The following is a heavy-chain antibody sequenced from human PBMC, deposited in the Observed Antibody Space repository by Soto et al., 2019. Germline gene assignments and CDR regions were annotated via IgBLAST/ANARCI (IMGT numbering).Heavy chain of an antibody. CDR3: ARLPLFRGIIITPDY. J-gene: IGHJ4*02. D-gene: IGHD3-10*01. CDR2: IFSSGTT. CDR1: GGSISSSSYY. V-gene: IGHV4-39*01. Sequence: QLQLQESGPGLVKPSETLSLTCTVSGGSISSSSYYWGWIRQPPGKGLEWIGSIFSSGTTYYNPSLKSRVPISVDTSKNQFSLKLSSVTAADTAVYYCARLPLFRGIIITPDYWGQGTLVTVSS.